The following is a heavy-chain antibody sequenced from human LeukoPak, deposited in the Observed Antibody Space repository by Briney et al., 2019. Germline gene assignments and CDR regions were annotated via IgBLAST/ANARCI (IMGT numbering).Heavy chain of an antibody. CDR1: GFTFSSYA. V-gene: IGHV3-23*01. J-gene: IGHJ4*02. CDR3: AKMPYYYDSSGYYNFDY. Sequence: GGSLRLSRAASGFTFSSYAMSWVRQAPGKGLEWVSAISGSGGSTYYADSVKGRFTISRDNSKNTLYLQMNSLRAEDTAVYYCAKMPYYYDSSGYYNFDYWGQGTLVTVSS. CDR2: ISGSGGST. D-gene: IGHD3-22*01.